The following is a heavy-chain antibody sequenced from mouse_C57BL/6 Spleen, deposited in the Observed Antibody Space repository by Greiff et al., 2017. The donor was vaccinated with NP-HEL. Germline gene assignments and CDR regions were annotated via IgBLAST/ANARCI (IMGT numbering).Heavy chain of an antibody. V-gene: IGHV1-55*01. Sequence: QVQLQQPGAELVKPGASVKMSCKASGYTFTSYWITWVKQRPGQGLEWIGDIYPGSGSTNYNEKFKSKATLTVDTSSSTAYMQLSSLTSEDSAVYYCAREEGNYVRDAMDYWGQGTSVTVSS. CDR3: AREEGNYVRDAMDY. CDR1: GYTFTSYW. CDR2: IYPGSGST. J-gene: IGHJ4*01. D-gene: IGHD2-1*01.